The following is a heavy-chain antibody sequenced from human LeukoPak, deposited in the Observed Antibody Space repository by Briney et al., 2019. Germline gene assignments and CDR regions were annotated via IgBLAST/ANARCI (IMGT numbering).Heavy chain of an antibody. Sequence: SETLSLTCTVSGGSISSYYWSWIRQPPGKGLEWIEYIYYSGSTNYNPSLKSRVTISVDTSKNQFSLKLSSVTAADTAVYYCARVHANYDFWGYAFDIWGQGTMVTVSS. CDR2: IYYSGST. D-gene: IGHD3-3*01. J-gene: IGHJ3*02. V-gene: IGHV4-59*01. CDR3: ARVHANYDFWGYAFDI. CDR1: GGSISSYY.